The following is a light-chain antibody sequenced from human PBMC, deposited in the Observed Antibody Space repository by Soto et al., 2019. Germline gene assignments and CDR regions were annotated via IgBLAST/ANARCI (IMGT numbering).Light chain of an antibody. Sequence: EIVLTQSPGTLSFSPGERATLSCRASRSVSSTYLAWYQQTPGQAPRLLIYDASSRATGIPDRFSGSGSGTIFTLTISRMEPEDFADYYCQQYGSSPRTFGQGTKLEIK. V-gene: IGKV3-20*01. CDR3: QQYGSSPRT. J-gene: IGKJ2*01. CDR2: DAS. CDR1: RSVSSTY.